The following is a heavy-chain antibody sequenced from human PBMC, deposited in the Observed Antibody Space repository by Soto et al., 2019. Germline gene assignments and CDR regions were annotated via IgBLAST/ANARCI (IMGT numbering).Heavy chain of an antibody. CDR2: INPSGGST. CDR1: GYTFTSYY. Sequence: ASVKVSCEASGYTFTSYYMHCVRQAPGQGLEWMGIINPSGGSTSYAQKFQGRVTMTRDTSTSTVYMELSSLRSEDTAVYYCARDPDYGDYVVYFDYWGQGTLVTVSS. CDR3: ARDPDYGDYVVYFDY. J-gene: IGHJ4*02. D-gene: IGHD4-17*01. V-gene: IGHV1-46*01.